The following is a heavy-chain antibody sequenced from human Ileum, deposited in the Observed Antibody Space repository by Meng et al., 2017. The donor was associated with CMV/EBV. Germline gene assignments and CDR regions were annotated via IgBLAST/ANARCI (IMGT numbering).Heavy chain of an antibody. J-gene: IGHJ5*02. V-gene: IGHV4-39*01. CDR3: VTTYYDSRRWFDP. Sequence: SETLSLTCSVSGGSVTRSTYYWAWIRQSPGKGLEWIESIYYTRSTYYNPSLKTRVTMSLDTSKNQFSLNLNSLTAADTAVYYCVTTYYDSRRWFDPWGQGTLVTVSS. CDR1: GGSVTRSTYY. CDR2: IYYTRST. D-gene: IGHD3-22*01.